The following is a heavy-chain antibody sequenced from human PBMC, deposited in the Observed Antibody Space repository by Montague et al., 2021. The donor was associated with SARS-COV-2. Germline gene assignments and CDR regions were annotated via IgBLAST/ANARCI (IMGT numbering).Heavy chain of an antibody. CDR1: GGSISSYY. J-gene: IGHJ4*02. V-gene: IGHV4-59*01. D-gene: IGHD5-24*01. Sequence: SETLSLTCTVSGGSISSYYWSWIRQLPGEGLEWIGYIHYSGSTNYNPSLKSRVTISVDTSKNQFSLKLSSVTAADTAVYYCARVFPRWLQFDPYFDYWGQGTLVTVSS. CDR2: IHYSGST. CDR3: ARVFPRWLQFDPYFDY.